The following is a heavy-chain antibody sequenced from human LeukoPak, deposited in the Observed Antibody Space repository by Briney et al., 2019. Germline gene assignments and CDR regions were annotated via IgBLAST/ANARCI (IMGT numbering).Heavy chain of an antibody. CDR2: IIPIFGTA. Sequence: ASVKVSCKASGGTFISYAISWVRQAPGQGLEWMGGIIPIFGTANYAQKFQGRVTITADESTSTAYMELSSLRSEDTAVYYCARDSRPPFGVVKYYFDYWGQGTLVTVSS. J-gene: IGHJ4*02. D-gene: IGHD3-3*01. CDR3: ARDSRPPFGVVKYYFDY. V-gene: IGHV1-69*01. CDR1: GGTFISYA.